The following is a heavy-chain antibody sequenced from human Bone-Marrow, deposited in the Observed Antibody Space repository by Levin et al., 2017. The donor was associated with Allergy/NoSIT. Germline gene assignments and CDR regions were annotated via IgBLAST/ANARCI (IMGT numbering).Heavy chain of an antibody. J-gene: IGHJ6*02. Sequence: SLKISCAASGFTFDDYAMHWVRQAPGKGLEWVSSINWKGNSMDYADSVKGRFIISRDNARNSLYLQMNSLRPEDTAFYFCAKDSRSSSSMDYYYYSGMDVWGQGATVTVSS. CDR2: INWKGNSM. D-gene: IGHD6-6*01. V-gene: IGHV3-9*01. CDR3: AKDSRSSSSMDYYYYSGMDV. CDR1: GFTFDDYA.